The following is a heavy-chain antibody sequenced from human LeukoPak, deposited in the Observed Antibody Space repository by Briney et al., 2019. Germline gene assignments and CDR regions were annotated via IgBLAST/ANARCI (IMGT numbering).Heavy chain of an antibody. D-gene: IGHD2-2*02. CDR2: ANTRGNT. V-gene: IGHV4-4*07. CDR3: AREARDCSSSICFTRTPPYYYYYMDV. CDR1: GASITGNYY. Sequence: SETLSLTCTVSGASITGNYYWSWIRQSAGKGLEWIGRANTRGNTNYNPSLKSRVTLSADASDNQISLKLGSVTAADTAVYYCAREARDCSSSICFTRTPPYYYYYMDVWGKGTTVTVSS. J-gene: IGHJ6*03.